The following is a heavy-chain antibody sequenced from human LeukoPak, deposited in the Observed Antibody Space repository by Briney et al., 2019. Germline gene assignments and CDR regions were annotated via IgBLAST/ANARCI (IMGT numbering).Heavy chain of an antibody. CDR3: ARGGKIAGYYYFYMDV. CDR2: IRQDGSEK. CDR1: GFTFSAYW. Sequence: GGSLRLTCVASGFTFSAYWVSWVRHAPGKGLEWVAHIRQDGSEKYYVDAVKGRFTISRDNAKNSLYLQVNSLRAEDTAVYYCARGGKIAGYYYFYMDVWGKGTTVIVSS. J-gene: IGHJ6*03. D-gene: IGHD2/OR15-2a*01. V-gene: IGHV3-7*01.